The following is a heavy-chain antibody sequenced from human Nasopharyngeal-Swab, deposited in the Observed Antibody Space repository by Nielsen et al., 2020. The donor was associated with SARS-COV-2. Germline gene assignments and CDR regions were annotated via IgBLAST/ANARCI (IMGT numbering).Heavy chain of an antibody. CDR3: ARDREKDRLRYYGMDV. V-gene: IGHV4-39*07. D-gene: IGHD1-14*01. CDR2: IYYSEST. Sequence: VRQMPGRGLEWIGSIYYSESTYYNPSLKSRVTISIDKSKNKLSLRVTSGTAADTAVYYCARDREKDRLRYYGMDVWGQGTTVTVSS. J-gene: IGHJ6*02.